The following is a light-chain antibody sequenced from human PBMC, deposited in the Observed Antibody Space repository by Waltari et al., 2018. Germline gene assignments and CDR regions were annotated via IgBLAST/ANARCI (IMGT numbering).Light chain of an antibody. CDR2: GAS. V-gene: IGKV3-20*01. CDR3: QHYVRLPAT. Sequence: EIVLTQSPGTLSLSPGERATLSCRASQSVRGSLAWYQEKAGQAPGPLIYGASSRATGIPXRFSGSGSGTDFSLTISRLEPEDFAVYYCQHYVRLPATFGQGTKVEIK. CDR1: QSVRGS. J-gene: IGKJ1*01.